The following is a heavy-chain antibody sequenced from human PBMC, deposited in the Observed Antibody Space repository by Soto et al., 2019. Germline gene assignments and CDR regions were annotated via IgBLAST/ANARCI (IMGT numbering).Heavy chain of an antibody. CDR1: GGSFSGYY. Sequence: PPETLSLTCADYGGSFSGYYWSWIRQPPGKGLEWIGEINHSGSTNYNPSLKSRVTISVDTSKNQFSLKLSSVTAAYTAVYYCARDLEYSSSWYDAFDIWGQGTMVTVSS. CDR2: INHSGST. CDR3: ARDLEYSSSWYDAFDI. D-gene: IGHD6-13*01. V-gene: IGHV4-34*01. J-gene: IGHJ3*02.